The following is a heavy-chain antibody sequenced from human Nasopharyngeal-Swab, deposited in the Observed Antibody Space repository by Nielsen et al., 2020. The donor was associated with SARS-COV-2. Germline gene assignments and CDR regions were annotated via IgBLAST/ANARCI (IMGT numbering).Heavy chain of an antibody. CDR3: AKTVEYYGSGEGYYGMDV. Sequence: GGSLRLSCAASGFTISSYGMHWVRQAPGKGLEWVAVISYDGSNKYYADSVKGRFTISRDNSKNTLYLQMNSLRAEDTAVYYCAKTVEYYGSGEGYYGMDVWGQGTTVTVSS. CDR2: ISYDGSNK. J-gene: IGHJ6*02. V-gene: IGHV3-30*18. D-gene: IGHD3-10*01. CDR1: GFTISSYG.